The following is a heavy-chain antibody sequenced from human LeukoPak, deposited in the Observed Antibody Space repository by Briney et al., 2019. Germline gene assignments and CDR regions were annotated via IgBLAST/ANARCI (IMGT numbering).Heavy chain of an antibody. CDR2: ISYDGSNK. Sequence: GGSLRLSCAASGFTFSSYAMHWVRQAPGKGLEWVAVISYDGSNKYYADSVKGRFTISRDNSKNTLYLQMNSLRAEDTAVYYCTRDFDFSSAIWGQGTLVTVSS. D-gene: IGHD3-3*01. CDR3: TRDFDFSSAI. J-gene: IGHJ4*02. CDR1: GFTFSSYA. V-gene: IGHV3-30-3*01.